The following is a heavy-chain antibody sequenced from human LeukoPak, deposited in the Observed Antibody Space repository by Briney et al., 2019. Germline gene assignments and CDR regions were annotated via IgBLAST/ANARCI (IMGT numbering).Heavy chain of an antibody. CDR2: IYNSGSI. Sequence: SETLSLTCTVSGGSISSNYWSWIRQPAGKGLEWIGRIYNSGSINYNPSLKSRATMSVDASKNQFSLKLSSVTAADTAIYYCARSRPVHCSIISCYGLDPFAYWGQGTLVTVSS. D-gene: IGHD2-2*01. V-gene: IGHV4-4*07. CDR3: ARSRPVHCSIISCYGLDPFAY. CDR1: GGSISSNY. J-gene: IGHJ4*02.